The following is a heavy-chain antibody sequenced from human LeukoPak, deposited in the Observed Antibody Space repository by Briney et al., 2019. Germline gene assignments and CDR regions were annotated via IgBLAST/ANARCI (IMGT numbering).Heavy chain of an antibody. CDR3: ARGDYYGSPKVVAA. V-gene: IGHV1-2*02. D-gene: IGHD3-10*01. CDR1: GYTFTSYA. J-gene: IGHJ5*02. CDR2: INPNSGDT. Sequence: ASVKVSCKASGYTFTSYAMNWVRQAPGQGLEWIGWINPNSGDTNCAQKFQDRVTMTRDTSISTAYIELNFLRSDDTAVFYCARGDYYGSPKVVAAWGQGTLVTVSS.